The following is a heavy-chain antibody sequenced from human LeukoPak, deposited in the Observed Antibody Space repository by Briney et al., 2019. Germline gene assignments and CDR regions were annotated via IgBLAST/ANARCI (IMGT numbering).Heavy chain of an antibody. V-gene: IGHV4-39*01. Sequence: SETLSLTCTVSGGSISSSSYYWGWIRQPPGKGLEWIGSIYYSGSTYYNPSLKSRVTIPVDTSKNQFSLKLSSVTAADTAVYYCARLTTYYYGSGSYLNAFDIWGQGTMVTVSS. D-gene: IGHD3-10*01. CDR1: GGSISSSSYY. CDR3: ARLTTYYYGSGSYLNAFDI. J-gene: IGHJ3*02. CDR2: IYYSGST.